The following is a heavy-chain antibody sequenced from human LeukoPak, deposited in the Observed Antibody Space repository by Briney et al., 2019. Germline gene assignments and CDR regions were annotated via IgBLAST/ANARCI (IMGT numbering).Heavy chain of an antibody. CDR2: INHSGST. J-gene: IGHJ2*01. Sequence: SETLSLPCAVYGGSFSGYYWSWIGQPPGKGLEWIGEINHSGSTNYNPSLKSRVTISVDTSKNQFSLKLSSVTAADTAVYYCARGIRTVTTFYEAKDWYFALWGRGTLVTVSS. D-gene: IGHD2/OR15-2a*01. CDR1: GGSFSGYY. CDR3: ARGIRTVTTFYEAKDWYFAL. V-gene: IGHV4-34*01.